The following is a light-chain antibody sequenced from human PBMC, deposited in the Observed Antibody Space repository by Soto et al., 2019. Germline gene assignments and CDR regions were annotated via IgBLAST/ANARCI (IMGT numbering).Light chain of an antibody. V-gene: IGLV1-44*01. CDR2: VDN. CDR1: YSNIGRYP. Sequence: QSVLIQPPSASGTPGQTVTISCSGAYSNIGRYPVNWYQQVPGMAPRLLIYVDNQRPSGVPARFSASRSGASASLAISGLQSADEADYYCAAWGANRDLLFGGGTQLTVL. J-gene: IGLJ7*01. CDR3: AAWGANRDLL.